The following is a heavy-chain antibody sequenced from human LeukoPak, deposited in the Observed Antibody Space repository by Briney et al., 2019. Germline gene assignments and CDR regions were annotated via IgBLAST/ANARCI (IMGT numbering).Heavy chain of an antibody. V-gene: IGHV3-30*18. D-gene: IGHD2-15*01. J-gene: IGHJ4*02. CDR2: ISYAGSNK. CDR1: GFTFSSYG. CDR3: AKDHRRILDCSGGSCPLSFPDY. Sequence: GRSLRHSCAASGFTFSSYGMHWVRQAPGKGLEWVAVISYAGSNKYYADSVKGRFTISRDNSKNTLYLQMNSLRAEDTAVYYCAKDHRRILDCSGGSCPLSFPDYWGQGTLVTVSS.